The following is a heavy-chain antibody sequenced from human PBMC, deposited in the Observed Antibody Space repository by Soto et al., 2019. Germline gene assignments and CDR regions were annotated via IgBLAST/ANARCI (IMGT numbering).Heavy chain of an antibody. V-gene: IGHV1-24*01. CDR2: FDPEDGET. J-gene: IGHJ5*02. CDR3: ATAQGLSSSWYFRRVRSPRINWFDP. D-gene: IGHD6-13*01. CDR1: GYTLTELS. Sequence: ASVQVSCKVSGYTLTELSMHWVRQAPGKGLKWMGGFDPEDGETIYAQKFQGRVTMTEDTSTDTAYMELSSLRSEDTAVYYCATAQGLSSSWYFRRVRSPRINWFDPWGQGTLVTVSS.